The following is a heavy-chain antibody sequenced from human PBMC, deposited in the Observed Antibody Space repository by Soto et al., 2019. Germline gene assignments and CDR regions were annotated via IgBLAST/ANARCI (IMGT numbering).Heavy chain of an antibody. Sequence: GGSLSLSCAASGFPFSDYYMSWIRQAPGKGLEWVSYISSSSSYTNYADSVKGRFTISRDNAKNSLYLQMNSLRAEDTAVYYCARPVVVAEADAFDIWGQGTMVTVSS. J-gene: IGHJ3*02. D-gene: IGHD2-15*01. V-gene: IGHV3-11*03. CDR2: ISSSSSYT. CDR1: GFPFSDYY. CDR3: ARPVVVAEADAFDI.